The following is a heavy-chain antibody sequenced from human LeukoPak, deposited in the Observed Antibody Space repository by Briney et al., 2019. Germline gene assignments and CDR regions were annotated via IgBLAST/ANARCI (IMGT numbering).Heavy chain of an antibody. CDR1: GGSISSGGYY. CDR3: ASGLYYDILTGPAFDI. V-gene: IGHV4-31*03. CDR2: IYYSGST. D-gene: IGHD3-9*01. J-gene: IGHJ3*02. Sequence: SQTLSLTCTISGGSISSGGYYWSWIRQHPGKGLEWIGYIYYSGSTYYNPSLKSRVTISVDTSKNQFSLKLSSVTAADTAVYYYASGLYYDILTGPAFDIWGQGTMVTVSS.